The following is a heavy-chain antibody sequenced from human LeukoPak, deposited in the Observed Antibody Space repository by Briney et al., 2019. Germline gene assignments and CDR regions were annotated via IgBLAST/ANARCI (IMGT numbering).Heavy chain of an antibody. D-gene: IGHD3-22*01. CDR2: IYYSGST. Sequence: PSETLSLTCTVSGGSIRSSSYYWGGIRQPPGKGLEWIGGIYYSGSTYYNPSLKSRVTISVDTSKNQVSLRLSSVTAADTAVYYCASGHYDSSGYYYPFDYWGQGTLVTVSS. V-gene: IGHV4-39*01. CDR3: ASGHYDSSGYYYPFDY. CDR1: GGSIRSSSYY. J-gene: IGHJ4*02.